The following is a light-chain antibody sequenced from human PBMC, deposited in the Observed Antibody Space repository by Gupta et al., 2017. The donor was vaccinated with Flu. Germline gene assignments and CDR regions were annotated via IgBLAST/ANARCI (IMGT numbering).Light chain of an antibody. Sequence: DIQMTQSPSSLTAFIGDRVTITCQASQDIGDSLNWYHQSPGKAPSLLIYDASNLETGVRSRFSGRKTGTDCTFIVSSLQPEDVGTYYCQQHGALPVTCGGGTKVQI. V-gene: IGKV1-33*01. CDR2: DAS. CDR3: QQHGALPVT. J-gene: IGKJ4*01. CDR1: QDIGDS.